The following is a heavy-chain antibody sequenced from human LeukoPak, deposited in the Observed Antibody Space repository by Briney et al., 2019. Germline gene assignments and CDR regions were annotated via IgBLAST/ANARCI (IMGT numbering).Heavy chain of an antibody. V-gene: IGHV4-39*07. J-gene: IGHJ4*02. CDR1: GGSISSSSYY. D-gene: IGHD6-13*01. CDR3: AREGGVAAVDY. CDR2: IYYSGST. Sequence: PSETLSLTCTVSGGSISSSSYYWGWIRQPPGKGLEWIGSIYYSGSTYYNPSLKSRVTISVDTSKNQFSLKLSSVTAADTAVYYCAREGGVAAVDYWGQGTLVTVSS.